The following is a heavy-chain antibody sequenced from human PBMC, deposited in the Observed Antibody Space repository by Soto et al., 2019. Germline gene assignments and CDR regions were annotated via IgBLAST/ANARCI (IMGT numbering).Heavy chain of an antibody. CDR3: ARDTAMAILDY. D-gene: IGHD5-18*01. V-gene: IGHV4-59*01. J-gene: IGHJ4*02. CDR2: IYYSGST. CDR1: GGSISSYY. Sequence: SETLSLTCTVSGGSISSYYWSWIRQPPGKGLEWIGYIYYSGSTNYNPSLKSRVTISVDTSKNQFSLKLSSVTAADTAVYYCARDTAMAILDYWGQGTLVTVSS.